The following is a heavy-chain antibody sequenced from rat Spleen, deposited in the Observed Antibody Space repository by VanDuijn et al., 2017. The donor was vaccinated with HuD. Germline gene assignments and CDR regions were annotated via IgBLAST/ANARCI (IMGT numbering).Heavy chain of an antibody. V-gene: IGHV3-3*01. CDR1: GHSITSNY. Sequence: EVQLQESGPGLVKPSQSLSLTCSVTGHSITSNYWGWIRKFPGNKLDWMGYINSAGSTVYNPSLKSRISITRDTSKNQFFLQVNSVTAEDTATYYCARSEGVHYNLPFADWGQGTLVTVSS. CDR3: ARSEGVHYNLPFAD. CDR2: INSAGST. D-gene: IGHD1-5*01. J-gene: IGHJ3*01.